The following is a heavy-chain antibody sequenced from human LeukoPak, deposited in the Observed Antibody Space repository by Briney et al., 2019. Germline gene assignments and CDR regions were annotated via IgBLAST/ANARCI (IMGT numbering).Heavy chain of an antibody. CDR3: ARNGAYNWNDAFFDY. CDR2: INPNSGDT. Sequence: ASVKVSCKASGYTFTGYYMHWVRQAPGQGLEWMGWINPNSGDTGYAQKFQGRVTMTRNTSIITAYMELSSLRSEDTAVYYCARNGAYNWNDAFFDYWGQGTLVTVSS. D-gene: IGHD1-1*01. V-gene: IGHV1-8*02. CDR1: GYTFTGYY. J-gene: IGHJ4*02.